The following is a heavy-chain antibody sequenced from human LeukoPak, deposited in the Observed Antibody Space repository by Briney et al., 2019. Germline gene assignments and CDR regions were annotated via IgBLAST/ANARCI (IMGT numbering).Heavy chain of an antibody. CDR1: GYTITDYY. V-gene: IGHV1-2*02. CDR3: ATIGFLRRAVAGRGGAKTFDY. J-gene: IGHJ4*02. D-gene: IGHD6-19*01. CDR2: INPNSGGT. Sequence: ASVKVSCKASGYTITDYYIHWVRQAPGQGLEWMGWINPNSGGTIYAQKFQGRVTMTEDTSTDTAYMELSSLRSEDTAVYYCATIGFLRRAVAGRGGAKTFDYWGQGTLVTVSS.